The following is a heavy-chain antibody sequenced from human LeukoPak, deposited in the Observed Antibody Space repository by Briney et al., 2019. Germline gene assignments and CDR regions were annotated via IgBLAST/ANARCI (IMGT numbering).Heavy chain of an antibody. D-gene: IGHD2-2*01. CDR2: ISGSGGST. V-gene: IGHV3-23*01. J-gene: IGHJ4*01. CDR1: GFTFSSYA. CDR3: AKGYCSSTSCYARFDY. Sequence: GGSLRLSCAASGFTFSSYAMSWVRQAPGKGLEWVSAISGSGGSTYYADSVKGRFTISRDNSKNTLYLQMNSLRAEYTAVYYCAKGYCSSTSCYARFDYWGHGTLVTVSS.